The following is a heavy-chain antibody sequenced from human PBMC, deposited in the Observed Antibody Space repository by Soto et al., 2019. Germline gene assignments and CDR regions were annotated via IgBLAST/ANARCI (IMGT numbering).Heavy chain of an antibody. J-gene: IGHJ4*02. D-gene: IGHD3-3*01. CDR3: TTSSPLTKTFDN. V-gene: IGHV6-1*01. CDR2: TYYRSKWYS. Sequence: QVQLQQSGPGLVKPSQTLSLTCAISGDSVSNNKAAWNWIRQSPSRGLEWLGRTYYRSKWYSDYAESVKSRTAINSDTSKNQFSLQLRSVTPEDTAIYYCTTSSPLTKTFDNWGQGTVVTVTA. CDR1: GDSVSNNKAA.